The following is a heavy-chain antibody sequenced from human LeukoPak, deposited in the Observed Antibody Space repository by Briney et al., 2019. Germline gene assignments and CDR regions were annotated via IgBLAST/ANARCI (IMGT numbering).Heavy chain of an antibody. D-gene: IGHD2-2*03. J-gene: IGHJ4*02. Sequence: PSETLSLTCTVSSGSISTSNYYWGWVRQPPGKALEWIGNIFYSGSTYYSPSLKSRVTISLDTSRNQFSLKLNSVTAADTAVYYCARDGYLAVDYWGQGTLVTVSS. CDR2: IFYSGST. CDR1: SGSISTSNYY. V-gene: IGHV4-39*07. CDR3: ARDGYLAVDY.